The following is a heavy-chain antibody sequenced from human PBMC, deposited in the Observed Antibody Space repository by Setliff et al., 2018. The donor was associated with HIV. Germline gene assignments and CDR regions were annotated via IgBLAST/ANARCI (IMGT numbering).Heavy chain of an antibody. D-gene: IGHD2-15*01. CDR1: GFTFSIYA. V-gene: IGHV3-23*01. CDR3: ARSFTWSRYCSGGSCPLDAFDL. Sequence: GGSLRLSCAASGFTFSIYAMSWVRQAPGKGLEWVSGISGSGGTTQYADSVKGRFTISRDNSEDTMYLQMDSLRAEDTAVYYCARSFTWSRYCSGGSCPLDAFDLWGQGTMVTVSS. CDR2: ISGSGGTT. J-gene: IGHJ3*01.